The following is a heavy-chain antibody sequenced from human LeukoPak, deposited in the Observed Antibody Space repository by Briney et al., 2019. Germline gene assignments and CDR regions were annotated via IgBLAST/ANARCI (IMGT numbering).Heavy chain of an antibody. Sequence: SETLSLTCTVSGGSISSYYWSWIRQPPGKGLEWIGEINHSGSTNYSPSLKSRVTISVDTSKNQFSLKLSSVTAADTAVYYCARNYDSSGYSWAFDYWGQGTLVTVSS. CDR1: GGSISSYY. J-gene: IGHJ4*02. V-gene: IGHV4-59*08. D-gene: IGHD3-22*01. CDR2: INHSGST. CDR3: ARNYDSSGYSWAFDY.